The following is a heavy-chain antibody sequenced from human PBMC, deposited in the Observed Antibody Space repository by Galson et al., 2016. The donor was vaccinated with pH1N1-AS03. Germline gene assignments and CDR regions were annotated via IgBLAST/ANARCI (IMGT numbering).Heavy chain of an antibody. CDR1: GFTFSNYG. Sequence: SLRLSCAASGFTFSNYGMHWVRQAPGKGLEWVAVIWYDGSNKYYGDSVKGRFTISRDNSKQTLYLQMNSLRAEDAAVYLCAKDKGSSRHDDYWGQGTRVTVSS. CDR3: AKDKGSSRHDDY. CDR2: IWYDGSNK. V-gene: IGHV3-33*06. D-gene: IGHD6-13*01. J-gene: IGHJ4*02.